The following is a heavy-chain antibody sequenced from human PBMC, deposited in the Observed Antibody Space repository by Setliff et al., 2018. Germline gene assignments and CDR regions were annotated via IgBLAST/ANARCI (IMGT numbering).Heavy chain of an antibody. J-gene: IGHJ6*03. D-gene: IGHD1-26*01. V-gene: IGHV4-61*01. CDR2: IYSSGSI. CDR1: GGSMIGGHYY. Sequence: SETLSLTCTVSGGSMIGGHYYWSWIRQPPGKGLEWIGNIYSSGSIKYNPSLRSRVTISVDTVKNQFSLRLSSLTAADTAVYYCARAPDSGTYYNLYPYYNDVWGKGTTVTVSS. CDR3: ARAPDSGTYYNLYPYYNDV.